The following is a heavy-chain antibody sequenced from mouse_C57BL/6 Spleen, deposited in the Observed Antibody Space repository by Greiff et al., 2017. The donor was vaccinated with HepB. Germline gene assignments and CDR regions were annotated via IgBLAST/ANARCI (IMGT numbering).Heavy chain of an antibody. D-gene: IGHD2-5*01. CDR1: GYTFTDYN. J-gene: IGHJ1*03. V-gene: IGHV1-18*01. CDR2: INPNNGGT. Sequence: EVQGVESGPELVKPGASVKIPCKASGYTFTDYNMDWVKQSHGKSLEWIGDINPNNGGTIYNQKFKGKATLTVDKSSSTAYMELRSLTSEDTAVYYCARSSNYEHWYFDVWGTGTTVTVSS. CDR3: ARSSNYEHWYFDV.